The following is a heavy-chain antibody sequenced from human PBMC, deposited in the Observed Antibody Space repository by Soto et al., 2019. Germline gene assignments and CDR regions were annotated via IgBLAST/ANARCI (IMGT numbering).Heavy chain of an antibody. CDR2: MFYSGLT. J-gene: IGHJ6*02. V-gene: IGHV4-39*01. CDR3: APLSVSLSGPYGIHV. CDR1: GYSVTSSDYY. Sequence: SETLSLTCSVSGYSVTSSDYYWAWIRQPPGKGLEWIGSMFYSGLTYYNPSLKSRVTLSVDTSKNQFSVRLNSVTAADTAVYYCAPLSVSLSGPYGIHVWGQGTTVTRLL. D-gene: IGHD2-15*01.